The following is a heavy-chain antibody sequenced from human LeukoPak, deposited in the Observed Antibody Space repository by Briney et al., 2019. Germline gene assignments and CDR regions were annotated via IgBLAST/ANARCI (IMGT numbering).Heavy chain of an antibody. V-gene: IGHV3-21*01. D-gene: IGHD6-6*01. J-gene: IGHJ4*02. CDR1: GFTFSTYY. CDR2: ITGSSSYI. CDR3: ASGFSSSPYFDY. Sequence: SGGSLRLSCAASGFTFSTYYMNWVRHAPGKGLEWVSFITGSSSYIYYTDSVKGRFTISRDNAKNSLFLQMSSLRDEDTAVYYCASGFSSSPYFDYWGQGTLVTVSS.